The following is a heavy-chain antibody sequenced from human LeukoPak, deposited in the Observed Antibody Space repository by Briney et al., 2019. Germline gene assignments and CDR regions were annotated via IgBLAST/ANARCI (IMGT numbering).Heavy chain of an antibody. J-gene: IGHJ4*02. CDR1: GYTFTGYY. V-gene: IGHV1-2*02. D-gene: IGHD3-10*01. CDR3: ARDRNYYGSGSYYNTDY. CDR2: INPNSGGT. Sequence: ASVKVSCKASGYTFTGYYMHWVRQAPGQGLEWMGWINPNSGGTNYAQNFQGRVTMTRDTSISTTYMELSRLRSDDTAVYYCARDRNYYGSGSYYNTDYWGQGTLVTVSS.